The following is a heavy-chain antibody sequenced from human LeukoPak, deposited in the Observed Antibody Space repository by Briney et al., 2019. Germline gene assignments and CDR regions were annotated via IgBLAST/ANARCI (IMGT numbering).Heavy chain of an antibody. CDR1: GFTFSSYE. Sequence: PGGSLRLSCAASGFTFSSYEMNWVRQAPGKGLEWVSYISSSGSTIYCADSVKGRFTISRDNSKNSLYLQMNSLRTEDTALYYCAKDTSDEDTGYGAYYMDVWGKGTTVTVSS. D-gene: IGHD3-9*01. J-gene: IGHJ6*03. CDR3: AKDTSDEDTGYGAYYMDV. CDR2: ISSSGSTI. V-gene: IGHV3-48*03.